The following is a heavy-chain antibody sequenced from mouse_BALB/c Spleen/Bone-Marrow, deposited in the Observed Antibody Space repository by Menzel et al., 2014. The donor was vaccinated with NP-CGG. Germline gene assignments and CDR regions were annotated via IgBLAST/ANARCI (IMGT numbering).Heavy chain of an antibody. CDR2: IDPANGNT. CDR3: ASYVYGYYFDY. D-gene: IGHD2-2*01. CDR1: GFNVKDTY. Sequence: EVQLQQSGAELVKPGASVKLSCTASGFNVKDTYIHWVKQRPEQGLEGIGRIDPANGNTKYDPKFQGKATITADTSSNTAYLQLSSLTSEDTAVYYRASYVYGYYFDYWGQGTTLTVSS. V-gene: IGHV14-3*02. J-gene: IGHJ2*01.